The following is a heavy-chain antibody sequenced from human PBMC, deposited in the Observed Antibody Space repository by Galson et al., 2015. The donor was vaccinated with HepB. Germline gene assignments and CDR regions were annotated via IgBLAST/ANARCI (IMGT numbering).Heavy chain of an antibody. D-gene: IGHD3-10*01. CDR1: GFTFSSYD. J-gene: IGHJ2*01. CDR3: ARKYYYGSGSGWYFDL. V-gene: IGHV3-13*05. Sequence: SLRLSCAASGFTFSSYDMHWVRQATGKGLEWVSAIGTAGDPYYPGSVKGRFTISRENAKNSLYLQMNSLRAGDTAVYYCARKYYYGSGSGWYFDLWGRGTLVTVSS. CDR2: IGTAGDP.